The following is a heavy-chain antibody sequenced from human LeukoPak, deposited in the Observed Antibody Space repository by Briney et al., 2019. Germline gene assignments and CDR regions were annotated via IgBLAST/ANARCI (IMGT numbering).Heavy chain of an antibody. Sequence: GGSLRLSCAASGFTVSSNYMSWVRQAPGKGLEWVSVIYSGGSTYYADSVKGRFTISRDNSENTLYLQMNSLRAEDTAVYYCAREYYYGSETYWFDPWGQGTLVTVSS. D-gene: IGHD3-10*01. J-gene: IGHJ5*02. CDR1: GFTVSSNY. CDR2: IYSGGST. V-gene: IGHV3-53*01. CDR3: AREYYYGSETYWFDP.